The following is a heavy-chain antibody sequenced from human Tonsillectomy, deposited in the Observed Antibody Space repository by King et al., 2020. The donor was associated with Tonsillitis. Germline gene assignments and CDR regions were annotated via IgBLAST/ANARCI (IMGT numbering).Heavy chain of an antibody. CDR1: GFTFSSYS. D-gene: IGHD3-3*01. Sequence: VQLVESGGGLVKPGGSLRLSCAASGFTFSSYSMNWVRQAPGKGLEWVSSISSSSSYIYYADSVKGRFTISRDNAKNSLYLQMNSLRAEDTAVYYCARDHTIFGVVNGMDVWGQGTTVTVSS. CDR2: ISSSSSYI. CDR3: ARDHTIFGVVNGMDV. J-gene: IGHJ6*02. V-gene: IGHV3-21*01.